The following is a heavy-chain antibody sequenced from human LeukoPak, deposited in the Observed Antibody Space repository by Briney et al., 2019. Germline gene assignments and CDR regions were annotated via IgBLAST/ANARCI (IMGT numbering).Heavy chain of an antibody. V-gene: IGHV3-66*02. Sequence: GGSLRLSCAASGFTISSNYMSWVRQAPGKGLEWVSVIYSGGSTYYADSVKGRFTISRDNSKNTLYLQMNSLRAEDTAVYYCARSSSIAACYFDYWGQGTLVTVSS. CDR3: ARSSSIAACYFDY. CDR1: GFTISSNY. J-gene: IGHJ4*02. CDR2: IYSGGST. D-gene: IGHD6-6*01.